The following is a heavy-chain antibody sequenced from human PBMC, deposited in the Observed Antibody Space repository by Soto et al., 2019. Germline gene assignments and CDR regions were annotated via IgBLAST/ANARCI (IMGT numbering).Heavy chain of an antibody. D-gene: IGHD5-12*01. Sequence: PSETLSLTCTVSGDSISAYSWSWVRQPPGKGLEWIGNIHYNGNTKYNPSLKSRVTMSVDTSKNQFSLRLISVTAADTAIYFCAREGNLGRWLQHLDFWGQGTLVTVSS. CDR1: GDSISAYS. CDR3: AREGNLGRWLQHLDF. J-gene: IGHJ4*02. CDR2: IHYNGNT. V-gene: IGHV4-59*01.